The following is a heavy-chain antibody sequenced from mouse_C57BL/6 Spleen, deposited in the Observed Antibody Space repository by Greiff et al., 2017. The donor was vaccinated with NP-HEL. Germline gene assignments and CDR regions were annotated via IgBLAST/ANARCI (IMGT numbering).Heavy chain of an antibody. CDR3: ARRIYYYGSWYFDV. J-gene: IGHJ1*03. D-gene: IGHD1-1*01. CDR2: INPSNGGT. V-gene: IGHV1-53*01. Sequence: VQLQQSGTELVKPGASVKLSCKASGYTFTSYWMHWVKQRPGQGLEWIGNINPSNGGTNYNEKFKSKATLTVDKSSSTAYMKLSSLTSEDSAVYYCARRIYYYGSWYFDVWGTGTTVTVSS. CDR1: GYTFTSYW.